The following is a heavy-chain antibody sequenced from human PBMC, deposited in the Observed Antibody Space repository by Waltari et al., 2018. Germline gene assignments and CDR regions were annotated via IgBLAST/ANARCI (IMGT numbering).Heavy chain of an antibody. V-gene: IGHV4-59*01. CDR3: ARVKGCSGGSCYLGSPDYYYYGMDV. CDR1: GGTISRYY. J-gene: IGHJ6*02. Sequence: QVQLQESGPGLVKPSEPLSLTCTVSGGTISRYYWRLIRQRTGPGLNWIGYIYYSGSTNDKPALKSRVTISVDTSKNQFSVKLSSVTAADTAVYCCARVKGCSGGSCYLGSPDYYYYGMDVWGQGTTVTVSS. CDR2: IYYSGST. D-gene: IGHD2-15*01.